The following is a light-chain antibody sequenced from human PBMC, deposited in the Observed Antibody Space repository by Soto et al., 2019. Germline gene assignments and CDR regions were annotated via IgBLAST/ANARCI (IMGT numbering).Light chain of an antibody. CDR3: SAYTARSTLV. J-gene: IGLJ3*02. V-gene: IGLV2-14*01. CDR2: EVR. Sequence: QSALTQPASVSGSAGQSITISCSGTMRDVGAYNLVSWYQQHPGTAPKLIIYEVRNRPSGISSRFSGSRSGNTASLTIAGLLPEDEGDYDCSAYTARSTLVFGGGTKVTVL. CDR1: MRDVGAYNL.